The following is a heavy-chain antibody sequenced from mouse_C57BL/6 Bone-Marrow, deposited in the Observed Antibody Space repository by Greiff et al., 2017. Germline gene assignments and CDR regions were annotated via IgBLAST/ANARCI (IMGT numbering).Heavy chain of an antibody. J-gene: IGHJ4*01. CDR1: GYTFSSYW. CDR2: ILPGSGST. Sequence: VQGVESGAELMKPGASVKISCKATGYTFSSYWIEWVKQRPGHGLEWIGEILPGSGSTNYNEKFKGKATFTADTSSNTAYMQLSSLTSEDSAVYYCARGELITTGYYAMDYWGQGTSVTVSS. V-gene: IGHV1-9*01. CDR3: ARGELITTGYYAMDY. D-gene: IGHD2-4*01.